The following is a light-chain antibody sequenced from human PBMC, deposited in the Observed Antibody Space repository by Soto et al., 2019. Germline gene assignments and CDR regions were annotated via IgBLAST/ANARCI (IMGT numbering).Light chain of an antibody. J-gene: IGKJ2*01. CDR1: QRVSGSS. V-gene: IGKV3-20*01. Sequence: VLTQSPGTLSLSPGDRATLSCRASQRVSGSSLAWYQQKPGQAPRLLIYGGSNRATGVPDRFSGSGSGADFTLTISRLEPKDFAVYHCQQYGNSPSFGQGTKLEIK. CDR2: GGS. CDR3: QQYGNSPS.